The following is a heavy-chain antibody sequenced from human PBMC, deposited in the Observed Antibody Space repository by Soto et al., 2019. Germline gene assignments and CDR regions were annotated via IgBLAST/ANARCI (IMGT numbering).Heavy chain of an antibody. V-gene: IGHV4-39*01. J-gene: IGHJ4*02. CDR3: AVSNYDFWSGSPYYFDY. CDR2: IYYSGST. Sequence: SETLSLTCTVSGGSISSSSYYWGWIRQPPGKGLEWIGSIYYSGSTYYNPSLKSRVTISVDTSKNQFSLKLSSVTAADTAVYYCAVSNYDFWSGSPYYFDYWGQGTLVTVSS. D-gene: IGHD3-3*01. CDR1: GGSISSSSYY.